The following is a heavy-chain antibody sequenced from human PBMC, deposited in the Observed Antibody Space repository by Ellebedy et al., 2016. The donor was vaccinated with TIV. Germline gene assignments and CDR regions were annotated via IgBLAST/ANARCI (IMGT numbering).Heavy chain of an antibody. Sequence: MPSETLSLTCTVSGGSITSGDYYWSWIRQPPGKGLEWIGYIYYSGSTYYNPSLKSRVTISMDTSKNQFSLKLNSVTAADTAVYYCATSYDSSGYYDDDAFDIWGQGTMVTVSS. CDR1: GGSITSGDYY. CDR3: ATSYDSSGYYDDDAFDI. V-gene: IGHV4-30-4*01. CDR2: IYYSGST. J-gene: IGHJ3*02. D-gene: IGHD3-22*01.